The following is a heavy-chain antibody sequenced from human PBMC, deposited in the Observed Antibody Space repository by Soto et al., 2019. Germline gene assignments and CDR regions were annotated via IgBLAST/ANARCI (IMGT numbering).Heavy chain of an antibody. Sequence: PGGSLRLSCAASGFTFSGSAMHWVRQASGKGLEWVGRIRSKANSYATAYAASVKGRFTISRDDSKNTAYLQMNSLKTEDTAVYYCTRPWAGYGPGSPRRYYYYYMDVSGKATTVTVSS. CDR2: IRSKANSYAT. CDR1: GFTFSGSA. D-gene: IGHD3-10*01. CDR3: TRPWAGYGPGSPRRYYYYYMDV. V-gene: IGHV3-73*01. J-gene: IGHJ6*03.